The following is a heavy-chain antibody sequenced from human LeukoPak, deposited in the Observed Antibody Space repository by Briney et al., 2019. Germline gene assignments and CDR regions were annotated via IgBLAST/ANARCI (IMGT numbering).Heavy chain of an antibody. Sequence: ASVKASCKVSRYTLTEFSIHWVRQARGIGLEWMGGYDPEDGEAFYAQKVEDRVTLTVDTSTHTAYMELNSLTSDDTAVYYCAAWRRDYYGSMATWGQGTMVTISS. CDR2: YDPEDGEA. CDR3: AAWRRDYYGSMAT. CDR1: RYTLTEFS. V-gene: IGHV1-24*01. D-gene: IGHD3-10*01. J-gene: IGHJ3*01.